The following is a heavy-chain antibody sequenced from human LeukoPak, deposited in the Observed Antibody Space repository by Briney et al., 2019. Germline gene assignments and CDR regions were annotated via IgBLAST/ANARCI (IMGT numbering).Heavy chain of an antibody. Sequence: GESLKISXKDSGYSFTSYWIGWVRQLPGKGLEWVGIIYPGDSDTRYSPSFQGQVTISADKSISTAYLQWSSLKASDTAMYYCASYGSGQGFDYWGQGTLVTVSS. J-gene: IGHJ4*02. D-gene: IGHD3-10*01. CDR1: GYSFTSYW. CDR2: IYPGDSDT. CDR3: ASYGSGQGFDY. V-gene: IGHV5-51*01.